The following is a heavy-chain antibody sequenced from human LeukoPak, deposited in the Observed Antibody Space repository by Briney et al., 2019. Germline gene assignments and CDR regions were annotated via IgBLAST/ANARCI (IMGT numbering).Heavy chain of an antibody. D-gene: IGHD4-17*01. CDR2: INRDGSST. J-gene: IGHJ4*02. CDR3: ARESGSVTSEVDFDY. Sequence: GGALRLSCAASGVIFSNYWMHWVRQAPGKGLVWVSRINRDGSSTSYADSVKGGFTISRDNAKNTLYLQMNSLRVEDTAVYYCARESGSVTSEVDFDYWGQGTPVTVSS. V-gene: IGHV3-74*01. CDR1: GVIFSNYW.